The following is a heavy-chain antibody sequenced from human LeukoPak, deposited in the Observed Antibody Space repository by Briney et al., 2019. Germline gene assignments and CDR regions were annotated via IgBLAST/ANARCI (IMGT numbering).Heavy chain of an antibody. V-gene: IGHV5-51*01. Sequence: GESLNISCKASGYKFTNYWIGWVRQMPGKGLEWMTIIYPGDSETRYSPSFQGQVTISADKSIGTTYLQWSSLKASDTAIYYCARALRTGQGDYVPVLWGQGTLVTVSS. J-gene: IGHJ4*02. CDR1: GYKFTNYW. D-gene: IGHD3-16*01. CDR2: IYPGDSET. CDR3: ARALRTGQGDYVPVL.